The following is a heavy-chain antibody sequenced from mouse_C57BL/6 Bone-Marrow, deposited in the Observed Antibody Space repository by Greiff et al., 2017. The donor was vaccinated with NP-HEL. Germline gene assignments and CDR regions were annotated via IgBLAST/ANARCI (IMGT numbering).Heavy chain of an antibody. CDR2: IRNTANGYTT. CDR1: GFTFTDYY. CDR3: ARSGGKGEYFDV. D-gene: IGHD2-1*01. V-gene: IGHV7-3*01. J-gene: IGHJ1*03. Sequence: EVQLVESGGGLVQPGGSLSLSCAASGFTFTDYYMSWVRQPPGKALEWLGFIRNTANGYTTEYSASVKGRFTISRDNSQSILYLQMNALRAEDSATYYCARSGGKGEYFDVWGTGTTVTISS.